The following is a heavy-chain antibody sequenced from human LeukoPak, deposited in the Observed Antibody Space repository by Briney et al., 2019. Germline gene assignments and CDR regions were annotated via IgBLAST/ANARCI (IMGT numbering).Heavy chain of an antibody. CDR1: GYTFSTYA. Sequence: SVKVSCKASGYTFSTYAISWVRQAPGQGLEWIGGTVPISGTPQYAQRLQDRVSISADKSTNTVFLHLNSLRSEDTALYYCARGPGYGAFDYWGQGTLVTVS. CDR3: ARGPGYGAFDY. J-gene: IGHJ4*02. CDR2: TVPISGTP. D-gene: IGHD5-18*01. V-gene: IGHV1-69*06.